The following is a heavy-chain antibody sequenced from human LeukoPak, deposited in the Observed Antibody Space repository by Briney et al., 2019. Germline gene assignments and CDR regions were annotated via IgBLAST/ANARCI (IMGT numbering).Heavy chain of an antibody. V-gene: IGHV3-23*01. Sequence: PGGSLRLSCATSGFTFSGYGMSWVRQAPGKGLEWVSTISYTGTTTYYADSVEGRFTISRDNSKNTLSLQMNSLRAEDTALYYCAKPKLQWLVRSVPNFDSWGQGTLVTVSS. D-gene: IGHD6-19*01. CDR3: AKPKLQWLVRSVPNFDS. J-gene: IGHJ4*02. CDR1: GFTFSGYG. CDR2: ISYTGTTT.